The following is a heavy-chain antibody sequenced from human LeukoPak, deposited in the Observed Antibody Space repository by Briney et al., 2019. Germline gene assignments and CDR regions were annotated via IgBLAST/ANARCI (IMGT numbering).Heavy chain of an antibody. CDR3: ASLGHCSSTSCLHFDY. J-gene: IGHJ4*02. Sequence: ASVKVSCKASGYTFTGYYMHWVRQAPGQGLEWMGWINPNSGGTNYAQKFQGRVTMTRDTSISTAYMELSRLRSDDTAAYYCASLGHCSSTSCLHFDYWGQGTLVTVSS. CDR2: INPNSGGT. D-gene: IGHD2-2*01. V-gene: IGHV1-2*02. CDR1: GYTFTGYY.